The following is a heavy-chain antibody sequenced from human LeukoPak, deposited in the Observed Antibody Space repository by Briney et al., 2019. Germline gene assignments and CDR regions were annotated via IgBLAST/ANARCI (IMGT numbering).Heavy chain of an antibody. CDR1: GGSISSYY. J-gene: IGHJ2*01. Sequence: PSETLSLTCTVSGGSISSYYWSWVRQPPGKGLEWIGYIYYSGSTNYNPSLKSRVTMSVDTSKNQFSLKLSSVTAADTAVYYCARGPTLYSYGYRGWYFDLWGRGTLVTVSS. D-gene: IGHD5-18*01. V-gene: IGHV4-59*01. CDR2: IYYSGST. CDR3: ARGPTLYSYGYRGWYFDL.